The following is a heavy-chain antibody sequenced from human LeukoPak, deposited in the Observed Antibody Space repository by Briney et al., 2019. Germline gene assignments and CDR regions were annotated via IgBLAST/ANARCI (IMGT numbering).Heavy chain of an antibody. CDR1: GFTVSNNY. V-gene: IGHV3-53*01. Sequence: GSLRLSCAASGFTVSNNYMNWVRQAPGMGLEWVSVIYSGGSTFYADSVKGRFTISRDNAKNSLYLQMNSLRAEDTAVYYCARDLGGERSMVVWGQGTTVTVSS. CDR2: IYSGGST. CDR3: ARDLGGERSMVV. D-gene: IGHD3-16*01. J-gene: IGHJ6*02.